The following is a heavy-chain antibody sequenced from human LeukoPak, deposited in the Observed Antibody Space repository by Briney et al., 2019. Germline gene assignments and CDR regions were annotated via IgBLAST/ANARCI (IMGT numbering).Heavy chain of an antibody. CDR1: EL. Sequence: GGSLTLSRAASELMSWVRQAPGKGLEWVANIKHYGIEAHYVDSVKGRFTISRDNAKVSLSLQMNSLNLDDTGVYFCTRDALFGSGRTHLDFWSQGTLVSVSS. CDR3: TRDALFGSGRTHLDF. D-gene: IGHD3-10*01. V-gene: IGHV3-7*04. CDR2: IKHYGIEA. J-gene: IGHJ4*02.